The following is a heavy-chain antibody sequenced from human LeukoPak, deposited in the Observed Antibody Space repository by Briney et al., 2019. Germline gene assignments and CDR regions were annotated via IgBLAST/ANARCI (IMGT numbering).Heavy chain of an antibody. CDR1: GCTFSSYA. CDR2: ISYDGRNN. J-gene: IGHJ4*02. D-gene: IGHD6-19*01. V-gene: IGHV3-30*04. Sequence: PGGSLRLSCAVSGCTFSSYAMHWVRQAPGTGLGWVAVISYDGRNNYYADSVKSRFTIYRDNSKNTLYLQMNSLRAEDTAVFYCARTSYSSGWSPFDEWGQGTLVSVSS. CDR3: ARTSYSSGWSPFDE.